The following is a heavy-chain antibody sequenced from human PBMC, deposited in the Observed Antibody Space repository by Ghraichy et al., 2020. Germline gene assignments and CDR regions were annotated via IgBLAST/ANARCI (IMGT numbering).Heavy chain of an antibody. CDR3: ARHSNDYWSGDYNGPDYYVAMDF. CDR1: GGSISSSSYY. Sequence: ESLNISCTVSGGSISSSSYYWGRLRQPPGKGLEWIGSMYYSGSTYYNPSLKSRVTISVDTSKNQFSLKLSPVTAADTAVYYCARHSNDYWSGDYNGPDYYVAMDFSCTKTTVAVSS. D-gene: IGHD3-3*01. CDR2: MYYSGST. J-gene: IGHJ6*04. V-gene: IGHV4-39*01.